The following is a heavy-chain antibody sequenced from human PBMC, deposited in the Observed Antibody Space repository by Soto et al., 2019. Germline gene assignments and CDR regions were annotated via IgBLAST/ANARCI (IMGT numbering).Heavy chain of an antibody. V-gene: IGHV4-34*01. Sequence: SETLSLTCAVYGGSFSGYYWSWIRQPPGKGLEWIGEINHSGSTNYNPSLKSRVTISVDTSKNQFSLKLSSVTAADTAVYYCARETYYYDSSGYRRPYYFDYWGQGTLVTVSS. CDR2: INHSGST. D-gene: IGHD3-22*01. CDR1: GGSFSGYY. J-gene: IGHJ4*02. CDR3: ARETYYYDSSGYRRPYYFDY.